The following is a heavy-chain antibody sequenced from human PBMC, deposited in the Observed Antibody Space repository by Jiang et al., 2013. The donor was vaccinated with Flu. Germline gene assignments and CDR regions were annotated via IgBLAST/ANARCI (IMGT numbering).Heavy chain of an antibody. V-gene: IGHV3-30*18. CDR1: GFTFSSYG. Sequence: VQLLESGGGVVQPGRSLRLSCAASGFTFSSYGMHWVRQAPGKGLEWVAVISYDGSNKYYADSVKGRFTISRDNSKNTLYLQMNSLRAEDTAVYYCAKPGDYDYFDYWGQGTLVTVSS. D-gene: IGHD4/OR15-4a*01. CDR3: AKPGDYDYFDY. CDR2: ISYDGSNK. J-gene: IGHJ4*02.